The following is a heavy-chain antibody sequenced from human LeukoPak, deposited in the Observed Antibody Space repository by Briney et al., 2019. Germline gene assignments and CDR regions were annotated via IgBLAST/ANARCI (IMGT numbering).Heavy chain of an antibody. CDR2: INHSGST. CDR1: GGSFSGYY. D-gene: IGHD2-15*01. Sequence: PSETLSLTCAVYGGSFSGYYWSWIRQPPGKGLEWIGEINHSGSTNYNPSLKSRVTISVDTCKNQFSLKLSSVTAADTAVYYCARYVVVAAVYRYFDLWGRGTLVTVSS. J-gene: IGHJ2*01. V-gene: IGHV4-34*01. CDR3: ARYVVVAAVYRYFDL.